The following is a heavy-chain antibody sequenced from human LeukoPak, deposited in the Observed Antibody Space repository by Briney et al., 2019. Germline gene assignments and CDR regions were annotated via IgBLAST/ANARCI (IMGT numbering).Heavy chain of an antibody. CDR2: IYSGGNT. V-gene: IGHV3-53*01. D-gene: IGHD1-26*01. CDR3: ARGVGQDAFDI. Sequence: GESLRLSCAASGFTLRSNYMSWVRQAPGRGLEWVSVIYSGGNTYYADSVKGRFTFSKDNSKNTLYLQMTNLRVEDTAVYYCARGVGQDAFDIWGQGTMVTVSS. CDR1: GFTLRSNY. J-gene: IGHJ3*02.